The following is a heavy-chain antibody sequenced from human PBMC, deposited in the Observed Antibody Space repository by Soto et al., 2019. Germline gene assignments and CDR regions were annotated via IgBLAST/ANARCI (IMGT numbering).Heavy chain of an antibody. CDR3: ERARSGYGLFFEI. CDR1: GGSITSYY. V-gene: IGHV4-59*01. J-gene: IGHJ4*02. D-gene: IGHD5-12*01. Sequence: SETLSLTCTVSGGSITSYYWSWIRQPPGKGLEWIGYIHYSGSTNYNPSLKSRVTISVDTPKNQFPLQLSSVTAADTAANYCERARSGYGLFFEIWGQGTLVTVSS. CDR2: IHYSGST.